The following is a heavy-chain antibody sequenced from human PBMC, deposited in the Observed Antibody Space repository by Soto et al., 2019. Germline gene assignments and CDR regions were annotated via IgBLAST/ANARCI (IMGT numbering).Heavy chain of an antibody. Sequence: QVQLVESGGGVVQPGRSLRLSCAASGFTFSSYGMHWVRQAPGKGLEWVAVISYDGNNKYYADSVKGQFTISRDNFKNTLYLQMDSLRAEDTAMYYCAKDHLETTVTTPSYWGQGTLVTVSS. CDR3: AKDHLETTVTTPSY. V-gene: IGHV3-30*18. CDR1: GFTFSSYG. J-gene: IGHJ4*02. CDR2: ISYDGNNK. D-gene: IGHD4-17*01.